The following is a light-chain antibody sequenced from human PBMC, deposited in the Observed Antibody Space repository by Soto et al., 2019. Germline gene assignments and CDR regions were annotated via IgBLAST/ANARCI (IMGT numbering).Light chain of an antibody. J-gene: IGKJ5*01. Sequence: EIVFTQSPDTLSLSPGETATLSCRASQSVSSNLAWYKQKPGQAPRLLIYGASTRATGIPARFSGSGSGTEFTLTIRSLKSEDFAVDYCQQYNNRPTFGQGTRLEIK. CDR2: GAS. V-gene: IGKV3-15*01. CDR3: QQYNNRPT. CDR1: QSVSSN.